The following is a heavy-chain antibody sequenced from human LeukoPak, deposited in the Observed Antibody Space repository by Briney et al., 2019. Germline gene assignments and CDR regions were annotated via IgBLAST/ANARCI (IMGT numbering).Heavy chain of an antibody. CDR2: IYTSGST. CDR3: ARGESITSMDYHYYMDV. Sequence: SETLSLTCTVSGGSISSYYWSWIRQPAGKGLEWIGRIYTSGSTNYNPSLKSRVTMSVDTSKNQFSLKLSSVTAADTAVYYCARGESITSMDYHYYMDVWGKGTTVTVSS. J-gene: IGHJ6*03. D-gene: IGHD6-6*01. V-gene: IGHV4-4*07. CDR1: GGSISSYY.